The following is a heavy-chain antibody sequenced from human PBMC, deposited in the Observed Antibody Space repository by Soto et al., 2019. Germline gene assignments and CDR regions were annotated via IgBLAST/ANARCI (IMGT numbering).Heavy chain of an antibody. D-gene: IGHD2-15*01. Sequence: GGSVRLSGAAAECAFISCGMHWVHQAPGKGLEWVAVISYDGSNKYYADSVKGRFTISRDNSKNTLYLQMNSLRAEDTAVYYCAKDLNCSGGSCYSNPDYWGQGTLVTVSS. CDR1: ECAFISCG. V-gene: IGHV3-30*18. CDR3: AKDLNCSGGSCYSNPDY. J-gene: IGHJ4*02. CDR2: ISYDGSNK.